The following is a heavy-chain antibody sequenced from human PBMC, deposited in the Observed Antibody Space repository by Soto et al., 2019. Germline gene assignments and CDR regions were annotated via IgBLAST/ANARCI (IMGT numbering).Heavy chain of an antibody. D-gene: IGHD2-15*01. CDR3: AKGRDCSGGSCYRVYFQH. CDR2: ISWNSGSI. Sequence: EVQLVESGGGLVQPGRSLRLSCAASGFTFDDYAMHWVRQAPGKGLEWVSGISWNSGSIGYVDSVKGRFTISRDNAKNSLYLQMNSLRAEDTALYYCAKGRDCSGGSCYRVYFQHWGQGTLVTVSS. J-gene: IGHJ1*01. CDR1: GFTFDDYA. V-gene: IGHV3-9*01.